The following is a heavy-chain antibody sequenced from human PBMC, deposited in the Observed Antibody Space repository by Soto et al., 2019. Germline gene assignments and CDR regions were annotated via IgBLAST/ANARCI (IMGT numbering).Heavy chain of an antibody. V-gene: IGHV4-4*07. CDR2: VFTSGST. CDR3: AGEPDGGYLDY. CDR1: GVSISDSY. D-gene: IGHD2-2*01. J-gene: IGHJ4*02. Sequence: PSETLSLTCTVSGVSISDSYWAWIRQPAGKGLGWIGRVFTSGSTTYNPSLKSRVTISVDASKRQFFLRLNSLPAGDTAALYWAGEPDGGYLDYWGQGALVTVSS.